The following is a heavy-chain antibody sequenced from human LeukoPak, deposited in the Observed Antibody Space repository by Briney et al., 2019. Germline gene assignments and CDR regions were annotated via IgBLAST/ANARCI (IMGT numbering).Heavy chain of an antibody. J-gene: IGHJ6*02. CDR3: ARGVLRWEYYYYYGMDV. CDR1: GYTFTGYY. V-gene: IGHV1-2*02. CDR2: INPNSGGT. Sequence: GASVKVSCKASGYTFTGYYIHWVRQAPGQGLEWMGWINPNSGGTNYAQKFQGRVTMTRDTSISTAYMELSRLRSDDTAVYYCARGVLRWEYYYYYGMDVWGQGTTVTVSS. D-gene: IGHD4-23*01.